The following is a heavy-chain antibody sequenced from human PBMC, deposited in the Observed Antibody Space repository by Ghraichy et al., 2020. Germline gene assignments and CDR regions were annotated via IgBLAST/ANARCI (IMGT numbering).Heavy chain of an antibody. CDR1: GGSFSGYY. Sequence: SETLSLTCAVYGGSFSGYYWSWIRQPPGKGLEWIGEINHSGSTNYNPSLKSRVTISVDTSKNQFSLKLSSVTAADTAVYYCARGQAPRWSRLDTLIDYWGQGTLVTVSS. CDR2: INHSGST. CDR3: ARGQAPRWSRLDTLIDY. V-gene: IGHV4-34*01. J-gene: IGHJ4*02. D-gene: IGHD5-18*01.